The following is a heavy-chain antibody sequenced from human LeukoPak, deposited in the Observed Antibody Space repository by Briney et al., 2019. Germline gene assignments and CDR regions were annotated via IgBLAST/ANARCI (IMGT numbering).Heavy chain of an antibody. D-gene: IGHD5-12*01. V-gene: IGHV5-51*01. CDR1: ASTFTNYW. J-gene: IGHJ4*02. CDR2: IYPEDSDT. Sequence: GESLRISCRASASTFTNYWLGWVRQMPGKGLEWMAIIYPEDSDTKYSPSFQGQVTISADKSITTAFLHWSSLKASDTAMYYYAALQTAYDPVDSWGQGTLVTVSS. CDR3: AALQTAYDPVDS.